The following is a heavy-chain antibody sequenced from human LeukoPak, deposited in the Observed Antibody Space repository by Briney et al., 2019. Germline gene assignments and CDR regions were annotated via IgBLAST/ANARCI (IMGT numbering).Heavy chain of an antibody. J-gene: IGHJ4*02. Sequence: VGSLRLSCAASGFTFSSYGMHWVRQAPGKGLEWVAFIRYDGSNKYYADSVKGRFTISRDNSKNTLYLQMNSLRAEDTAVYYCAISIAAAGLRYFDYWGQGTLVTVSS. D-gene: IGHD6-13*01. V-gene: IGHV3-30*02. CDR2: IRYDGSNK. CDR1: GFTFSSYG. CDR3: AISIAAAGLRYFDY.